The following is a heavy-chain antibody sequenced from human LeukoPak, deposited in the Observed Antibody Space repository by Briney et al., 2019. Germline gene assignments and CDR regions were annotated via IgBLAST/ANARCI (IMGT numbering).Heavy chain of an antibody. CDR1: GGSFSGYY. Sequence: PSETLSLTCAVYGGSFSGYYWSWIRQPPGKGLEWIGEINHSGSTNYNPSLKSRVTISVDTSKNQFSLKLSSVTAADTAVYYCARYRAFDIWGQGTLVTVS. J-gene: IGHJ3*02. CDR2: INHSGST. CDR3: ARYRAFDI. V-gene: IGHV4-34*01.